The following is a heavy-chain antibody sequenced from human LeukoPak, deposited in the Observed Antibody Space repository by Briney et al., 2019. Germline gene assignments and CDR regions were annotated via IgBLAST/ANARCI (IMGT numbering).Heavy chain of an antibody. Sequence: ASVKVSCKASGGTFSSYAISWVRQAPGQGLEWMGWISAYNGNTNYAQKFQGRVTMTTDTSTSTAYMELRSLRSDDTAVYYCARNPSTALDYWGQGTLVTVSS. J-gene: IGHJ4*02. CDR1: GGTFSSYA. V-gene: IGHV1-18*01. CDR2: ISAYNGNT. CDR3: ARNPSTALDY. D-gene: IGHD4-17*01.